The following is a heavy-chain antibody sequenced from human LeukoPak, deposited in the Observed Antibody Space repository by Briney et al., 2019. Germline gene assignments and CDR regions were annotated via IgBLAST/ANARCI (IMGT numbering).Heavy chain of an antibody. Sequence: GGSLRLSCAASGFTFSSFEMNWVRQAPGKGLEWVSYISSSGDTIYYADSVKGRFTISRDNAKNSLYLQMNSLRAEDTAVYYCVSLDGGIDFDYWGQGTLVTVSS. CDR3: VSLDGGIDFDY. J-gene: IGHJ4*02. CDR2: ISSSGDTI. CDR1: GFTFSSFE. V-gene: IGHV3-48*03. D-gene: IGHD3-16*01.